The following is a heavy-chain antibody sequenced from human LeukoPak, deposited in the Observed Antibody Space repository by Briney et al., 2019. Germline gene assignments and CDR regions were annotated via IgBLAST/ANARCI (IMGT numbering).Heavy chain of an antibody. CDR2: ISGSGGST. V-gene: IGHV3-23*01. CDR1: GFTFSSYA. J-gene: IGHJ4*02. D-gene: IGHD7-27*01. Sequence: GGSLRLSCAASGFTFSSYAMSWVRQAPGKGLEWVSAISGSGGSTYYADSVKGRFTISRDNAKNSLYLQMNSLRAEDTAVYYCARRGGQLGRVLDYWGQGTLVTVSS. CDR3: ARRGGQLGRVLDY.